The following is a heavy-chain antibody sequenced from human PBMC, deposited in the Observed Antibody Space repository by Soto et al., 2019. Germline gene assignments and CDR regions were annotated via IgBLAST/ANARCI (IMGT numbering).Heavy chain of an antibody. CDR3: AREGGGIFGVVKYGMDV. V-gene: IGHV1-18*01. Sequence: QVQLVQSGAEVKKPGASVKVSCKASGYTFTSYGISWVRQAPGQGLEWMGWISAYNGNTNYAQKLQGRVTMTTDTSTGTSYMGVGVVGSKATAVYYCAREGGGIFGVVKYGMDVWGQGTTVTVSS. J-gene: IGHJ6*02. CDR2: ISAYNGNT. D-gene: IGHD3-3*01. CDR1: GYTFTSYG.